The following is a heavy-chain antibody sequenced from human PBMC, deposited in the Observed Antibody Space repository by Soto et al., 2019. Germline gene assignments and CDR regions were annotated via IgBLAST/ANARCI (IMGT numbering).Heavy chain of an antibody. D-gene: IGHD6-6*01. CDR2: ISGSTGTT. Sequence: EQVLESGGGLVQPGGSLRLSCEASGFMFNHYAMAWVRQTPGKGLEWVSVISGSTGTTYYADSVKGRFTISRDNSKNTVYLQMNSLRVEDSALYSCAKVIVLGASTLEYWGPGTRVNVSS. V-gene: IGHV3-23*01. J-gene: IGHJ4*02. CDR3: AKVIVLGASTLEY. CDR1: GFMFNHYA.